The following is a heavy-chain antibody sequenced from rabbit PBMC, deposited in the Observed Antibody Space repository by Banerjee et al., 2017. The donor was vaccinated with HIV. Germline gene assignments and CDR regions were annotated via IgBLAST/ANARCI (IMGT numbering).Heavy chain of an antibody. D-gene: IGHD7-1*01. J-gene: IGHJ4*01. Sequence: QSLEESGGDLVKPGASLTLTCTASGFSFSSGYWICWVRQAPGKGLELIACIYAGSSGTTYYASWAKGRFTISKTSSTTVTLQMTSLTAADTATYFCARAGTNWAPFSMWGPGTLVTVS. CDR1: GFSFSSGYW. CDR2: IYAGSSGTT. V-gene: IGHV1S40*01. CDR3: ARAGTNWAPFSM.